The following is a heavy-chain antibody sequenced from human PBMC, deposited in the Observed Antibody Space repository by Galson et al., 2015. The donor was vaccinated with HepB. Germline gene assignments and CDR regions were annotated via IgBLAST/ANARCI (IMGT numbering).Heavy chain of an antibody. CDR2: IDWDDDK. Sequence: PALVKPTQTLTLTCTFSGYSLSTSGMCVSWIRQPPGKALEWLALIDWDDDKYYSTSLKTRLTISKDTSKNQVVLTMTNMDPVDTATYYCARGSAGGILDFDYWAREPWSPSPQ. CDR1: GYSLSTSGMC. CDR3: ARGSAGGILDFDY. V-gene: IGHV2-70*01. D-gene: IGHD5-18*01. J-gene: IGHJ4*02.